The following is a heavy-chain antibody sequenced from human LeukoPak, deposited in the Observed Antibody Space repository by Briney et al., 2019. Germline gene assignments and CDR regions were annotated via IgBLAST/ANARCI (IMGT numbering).Heavy chain of an antibody. CDR3: AREGSSTSWYDY. CDR2: IWYDGSNK. Sequence: GRSLRLSCAASGFTFSSYGMHWVRQAPGKGLEWVAVIWYDGSNKYYADSVKGRFTISRDNSKNTLYLQMNSLRAEDTAVYYCAREGSSTSWYDYWGQGTLVTVSA. V-gene: IGHV3-33*01. J-gene: IGHJ4*02. D-gene: IGHD2-2*01. CDR1: GFTFSSYG.